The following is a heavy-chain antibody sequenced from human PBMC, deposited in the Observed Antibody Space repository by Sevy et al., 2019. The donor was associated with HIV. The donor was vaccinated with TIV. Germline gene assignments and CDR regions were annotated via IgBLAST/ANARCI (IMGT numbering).Heavy chain of an antibody. Sequence: GGSLRLSCAASGFTFSDYNMNWVRQAPGKGLEWVSSICSISNYIYYADSVKGRFTISRDSAKNPLYLQMNSLRAEDTAVYYCARETSSFGEGIYYGMDVWGQGTTVTVSS. CDR1: GFTFSDYN. D-gene: IGHD3-10*01. CDR3: ARETSSFGEGIYYGMDV. CDR2: ICSISNYI. J-gene: IGHJ6*02. V-gene: IGHV3-21*01.